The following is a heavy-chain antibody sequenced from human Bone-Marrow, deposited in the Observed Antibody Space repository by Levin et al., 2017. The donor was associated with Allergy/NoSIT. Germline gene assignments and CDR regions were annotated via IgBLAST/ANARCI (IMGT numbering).Heavy chain of an antibody. Sequence: SETLSLTCTVSGGSISSYYWSWIRQPPGKGLEWIGSIYYSGSTNYNPSLKSRVTISVDTSKNQCSLKLSSVTAADTAVYYCARRYSGSESQVFDYWGQGTLVTVSS. CDR1: GGSISSYY. J-gene: IGHJ4*02. V-gene: IGHV4-59*08. D-gene: IGHD1-26*01. CDR3: ARRYSGSESQVFDY. CDR2: IYYSGST.